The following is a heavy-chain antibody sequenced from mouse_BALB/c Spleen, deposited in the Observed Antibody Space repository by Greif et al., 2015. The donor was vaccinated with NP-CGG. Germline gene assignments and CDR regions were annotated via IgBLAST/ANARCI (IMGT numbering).Heavy chain of an antibody. V-gene: IGHV5-6-2*01. CDR3: ARHTMIHYFDY. D-gene: IGHD2-4*01. CDR1: GFTFSSYY. CDR2: INSNGGST. Sequence: EVKLVESGGGLVKLGGSLKLSCAASGFTFSSYYMSWVRQTPEKRLELVAAINSNGGSTYYPDIVKGRFTISRDNAKNXLYLQMSSLKSEDTALYYCARHTMIHYFDYWGQGTTLTVSS. J-gene: IGHJ2*01.